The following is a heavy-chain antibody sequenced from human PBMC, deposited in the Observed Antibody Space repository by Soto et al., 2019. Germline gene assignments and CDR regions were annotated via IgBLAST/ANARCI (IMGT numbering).Heavy chain of an antibody. V-gene: IGHV3-21*01. CDR1: GFTFISYS. CDR2: ISSSSSYI. D-gene: IGHD1-26*01. J-gene: IGHJ3*02. CDR3: ARDKGIVGAARLYDI. Sequence: PGGSLRLSCAASGFTFISYSMNWVRQAPGKGLEWVSSISSSSSYIYYADSVKGRFTISRDNAKNSLYLQMNSLRAEDTAVYYCARDKGIVGAARLYDIWGQGTMVTVSS.